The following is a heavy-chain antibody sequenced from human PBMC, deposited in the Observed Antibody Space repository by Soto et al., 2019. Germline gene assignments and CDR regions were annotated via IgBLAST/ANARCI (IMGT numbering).Heavy chain of an antibody. CDR1: GFTFSSYS. CDR3: ARDYGDYVPRNDY. D-gene: IGHD4-17*01. Sequence: EVQLVESGGGLIQPGGSLRLSCAASGFTFSSYSMNWVRQAPGKGLEWISYISSSDINIYYADSVKCRFTISRDIAKNSLYLQMNSLRAEYTAVYYCARDYGDYVPRNDYWGQGTLVTVSS. CDR2: ISSSDINI. V-gene: IGHV3-48*01. J-gene: IGHJ4*02.